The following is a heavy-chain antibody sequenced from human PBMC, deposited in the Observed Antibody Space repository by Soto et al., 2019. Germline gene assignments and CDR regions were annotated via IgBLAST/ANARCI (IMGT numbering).Heavy chain of an antibody. CDR1: GYTFTSYT. CDR2: ISAYNGNT. CDR3: ARDFDFWSAYYPNPYNWFDP. J-gene: IGHJ5*02. D-gene: IGHD3-3*01. V-gene: IGHV1-18*01. Sequence: ASVKVSCKASGYTFTSYTISWVRQAPGQGLEWMGWISAYNGNTNYAQKLQGRVTMTTDTSTSTAYMELRSLRSDDTAVYYCARDFDFWSAYYPNPYNWFDPWGQGTLVTVSS.